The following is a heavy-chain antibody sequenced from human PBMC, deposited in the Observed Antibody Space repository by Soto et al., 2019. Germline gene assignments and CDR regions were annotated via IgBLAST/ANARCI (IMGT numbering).Heavy chain of an antibody. V-gene: IGHV4-34*01. D-gene: IGHD3-16*01. CDR2: INHSGST. Sequence: SQTLSLTCAVYGGSFSGYYWSWIRQPPGKGLEWIGEINHSGSTNYNPSLKSRVTISVDTSKNQFSLKLSSVTAADTAVYYCARITGGRLAKTRPDPGQYYYYGMDVWGQGTTVTVSS. J-gene: IGHJ6*02. CDR1: GGSFSGYY. CDR3: ARITGGRLAKTRPDPGQYYYYGMDV.